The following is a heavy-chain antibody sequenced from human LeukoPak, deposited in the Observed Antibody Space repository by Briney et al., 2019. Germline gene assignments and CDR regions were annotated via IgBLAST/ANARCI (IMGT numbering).Heavy chain of an antibody. CDR3: ARARDCSGGSCFRFNWFDP. V-gene: IGHV4-39*07. CDR1: GGSISNSSKY. Sequence: PSETLSLTCTVSGGSISNSSKYWGWIRQPPGKGLEWIGNIYYSGNTYYNPSLKSRVTISVDTSKNQFSLRLSSVTAADAAVYYCARARDCSGGSCFRFNWFDPWGQGTLVTVSS. CDR2: IYYSGNT. D-gene: IGHD2-15*01. J-gene: IGHJ5*02.